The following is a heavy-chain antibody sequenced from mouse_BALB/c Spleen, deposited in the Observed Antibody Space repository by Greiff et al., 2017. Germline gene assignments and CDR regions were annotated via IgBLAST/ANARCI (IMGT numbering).Heavy chain of an antibody. CDR3: ARHEGNYAWFAY. J-gene: IGHJ3*01. D-gene: IGHD2-1*01. Sequence: EVKVVESGGGLVKPGGSLKLSCAASGFAFSSYDMSWVRQTPEKRLEWVAYISSGGGSTYYPDTVKGRFTISRDNAKNTLYLQMSSLKSEDTAMYYCARHEGNYAWFAYWGQGTLVTVSA. CDR2: ISSGGGST. CDR1: GFAFSSYD. V-gene: IGHV5-12-1*01.